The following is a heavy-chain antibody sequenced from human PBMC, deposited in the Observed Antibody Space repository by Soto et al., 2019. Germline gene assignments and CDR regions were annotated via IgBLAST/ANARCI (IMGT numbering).Heavy chain of an antibody. V-gene: IGHV3-74*01. CDR3: VRDSHGDY. Sequence: EVQLVESGGGLVQPGGSLRLSCAGSGFTFSNYWMHWVRQAPGKGLEWVSRIDHDGPTDYAGSVRGRFTISRDNAENTLYLQMNSLRPEDTAVYYCVRDSHGDYWGQGPLVTVSS. CDR2: IDHDGPT. J-gene: IGHJ4*02. CDR1: GFTFSNYW.